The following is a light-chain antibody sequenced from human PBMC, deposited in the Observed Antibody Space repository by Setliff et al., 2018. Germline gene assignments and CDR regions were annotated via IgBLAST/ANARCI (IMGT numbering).Light chain of an antibody. V-gene: IGLV2-8*01. J-gene: IGLJ1*01. CDR1: SSDVGGYNY. CDR2: EVS. Sequence: LAQPPSASGSPGQSVTISCTGTSSDVGGYNYVSWYQQHPGKAPKLMIYEVSKRPSGVPDRFSGSKSGNTASLTVSGLQAEDEADYYCSSYAGSNNFPCVFGTGTKVTVL. CDR3: SSYAGSNNFPCV.